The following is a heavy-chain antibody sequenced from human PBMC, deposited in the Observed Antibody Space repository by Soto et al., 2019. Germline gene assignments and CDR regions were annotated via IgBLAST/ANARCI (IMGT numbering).Heavy chain of an antibody. D-gene: IGHD2-21*01. V-gene: IGHV6-1*01. CDR3: VREIAPRGFDP. CDR2: TYYRSKWYN. Sequence: PSQALSLTCSSSWDSLSSNTGSCNCIRQSPSRGLEWLGRTYYRSKWYNDYPASVKSRITINPDTSKNQFSLHLNSVGPEDTAVYYCVREIAPRGFDPWGQGTLVTVSS. J-gene: IGHJ5*02. CDR1: WDSLSSNTGS.